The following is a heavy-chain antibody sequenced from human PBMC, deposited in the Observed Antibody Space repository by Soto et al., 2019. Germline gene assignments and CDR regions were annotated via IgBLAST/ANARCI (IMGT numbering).Heavy chain of an antibody. CDR2: ISRSSSYI. V-gene: IGHV3-21*01. D-gene: IGHD2-15*01. J-gene: IGHJ4*02. Sequence: EVQLVESGGGLVKPGGSLRLSCAASGFTFSSYSMNWVRQAPGKGLEWVSSISRSSSYIYYADSVKGRFTISRDNAKNSLYLQMNSLRAEDTAVYYCARASYCSGGSCYSGAYWGQGTLVTVSS. CDR3: ARASYCSGGSCYSGAY. CDR1: GFTFSSYS.